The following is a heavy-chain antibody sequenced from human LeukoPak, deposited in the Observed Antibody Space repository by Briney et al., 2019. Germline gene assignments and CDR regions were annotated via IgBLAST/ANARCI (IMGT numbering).Heavy chain of an antibody. CDR3: ARAGPRGSSGWSHWYFDL. CDR1: GFTFSSYS. V-gene: IGHV3-21*01. D-gene: IGHD6-19*01. CDR2: ISSSSSYI. J-gene: IGHJ2*01. Sequence: GGSLRLSCAASGFTFSSYSMNWVRQAPGKGLEWVSSISSSSSYIYYTVSVKGRFTISRDNAKNSLYLQMNSLRAEDTAVYYCARAGPRGSSGWSHWYFDLWGRGTLVTVSS.